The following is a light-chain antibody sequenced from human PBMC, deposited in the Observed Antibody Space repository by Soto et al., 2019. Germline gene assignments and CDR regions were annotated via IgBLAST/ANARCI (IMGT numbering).Light chain of an antibody. V-gene: IGKV2-28*01. CDR3: MQTLHTPQLT. CDR2: LAS. J-gene: IGKJ4*01. CDR1: QSLLHSNGYNF. Sequence: DIVMTQSPLSLPVTPGEPASISCRSSQSLLHSNGYNFLDWYLQKPGQSPQLLIHLASSRAAGVPDRFSGSGSGTDFTLKITRVEAEDVGVYYCMQTLHTPQLTFGGGTKVDIK.